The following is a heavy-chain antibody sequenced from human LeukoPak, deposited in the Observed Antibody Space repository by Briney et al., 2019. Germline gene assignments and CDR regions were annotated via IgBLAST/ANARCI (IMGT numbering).Heavy chain of an antibody. Sequence: GGSLRLSCAASGFTFSSYAMSWVRQAPGKGLEWVSAISGSGGSTYYADSVKGRFTISRDNSKNTLYLQMNSLRAEDAAVYYCAKRVTGGNYFDYWGQGTLVTVSS. CDR3: AKRVTGGNYFDY. V-gene: IGHV3-23*01. J-gene: IGHJ4*02. CDR2: ISGSGGST. CDR1: GFTFSSYA. D-gene: IGHD3-16*01.